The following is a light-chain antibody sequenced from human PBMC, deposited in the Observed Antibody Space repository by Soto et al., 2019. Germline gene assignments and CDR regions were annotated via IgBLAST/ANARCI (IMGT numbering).Light chain of an antibody. CDR2: GAS. CDR1: QSVSSSY. V-gene: IGKV3-20*01. J-gene: IGKJ1*01. Sequence: EIVLTQSPVTLSLSPGERATLSCRASQSVSSSYLAWYQQKPGQAPRLLIYGASSRATGIPDRFSGSGSGTDFTLTISRLEHEDCAVYYCQLYGSSPWTFGQGTKVEIK. CDR3: QLYGSSPWT.